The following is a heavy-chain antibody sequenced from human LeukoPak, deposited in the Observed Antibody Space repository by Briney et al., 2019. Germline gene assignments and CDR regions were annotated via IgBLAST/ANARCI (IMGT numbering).Heavy chain of an antibody. CDR3: ARAPLWLYSGPDY. CDR1: GFTFSSYW. CDR2: INSDGSST. V-gene: IGHV3-74*01. D-gene: IGHD5-18*01. J-gene: IGHJ4*02. Sequence: GGSLRLSCAASGFTFSSYWMHWVRQAPGKGLAWVSRINSDGSSTSYADSVKGRFTISRDNAKNTLYLQMNSLRAEDTAVYYCARAPLWLYSGPDYWGQGTLVTVSS.